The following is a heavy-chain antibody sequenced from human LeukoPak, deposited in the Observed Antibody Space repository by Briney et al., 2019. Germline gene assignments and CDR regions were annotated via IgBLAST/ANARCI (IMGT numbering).Heavy chain of an antibody. CDR2: IYYGGNT. Sequence: PGGSLRLSCAAPGFTVSSNHMNWGRQAPGEGLEWGSIIYYGGNTFYADSVKGSFTISRDNSKNTLYHQNNSLRAEDTAVYYCAALSGVGVKIGFDHWGQGALVGVSS. CDR1: GFTVSSNH. V-gene: IGHV3-66*01. J-gene: IGHJ4*02. CDR3: AALSGVGVKIGFDH. D-gene: IGHD1-26*01.